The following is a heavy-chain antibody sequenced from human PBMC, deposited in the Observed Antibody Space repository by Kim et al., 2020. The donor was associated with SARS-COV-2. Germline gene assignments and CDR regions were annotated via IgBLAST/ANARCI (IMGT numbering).Heavy chain of an antibody. D-gene: IGHD6-13*01. J-gene: IGHJ4*02. Sequence: KSRVTISVDTSKNQFSLKLSSVTAADTAVYYCARDLWGGRYSSSWYYFDYWGQGTLVTVSS. CDR3: ARDLWGGRYSSSWYYFDY. V-gene: IGHV4-59*01.